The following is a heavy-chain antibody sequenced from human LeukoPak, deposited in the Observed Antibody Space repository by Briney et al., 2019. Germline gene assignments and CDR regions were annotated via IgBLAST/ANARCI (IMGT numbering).Heavy chain of an antibody. Sequence: GASVKVSCKASGYTFTSYAMNWVRQAPGQGLEWMGWINTNTGNPTYAQGFTGRFVFSLDTSVSTAYLQISSLKAEDTAVYYCARDYTGGYSSGWYPADAFDIWGQGTMVTVSS. V-gene: IGHV7-4-1*02. CDR2: INTNTGNP. CDR1: GYTFTSYA. J-gene: IGHJ3*02. CDR3: ARDYTGGYSSGWYPADAFDI. D-gene: IGHD6-19*01.